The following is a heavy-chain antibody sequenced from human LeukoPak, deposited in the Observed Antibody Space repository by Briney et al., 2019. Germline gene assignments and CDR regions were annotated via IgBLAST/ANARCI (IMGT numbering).Heavy chain of an antibody. CDR3: ARAPAGHVLDF. CDR2: VSGGGTT. CDR1: GFIFSGYY. D-gene: IGHD6-6*01. Sequence: GGSLRLSCATSGFIFSGYYMAWVRQAPVKGLEWVSVVSGGGTTDYADSVKGRFTISRDDSKNTLYPQMNSLRAEDTAVYYCARAPAGHVLDFWGQGSLVTVSS. J-gene: IGHJ4*02. V-gene: IGHV3-53*01.